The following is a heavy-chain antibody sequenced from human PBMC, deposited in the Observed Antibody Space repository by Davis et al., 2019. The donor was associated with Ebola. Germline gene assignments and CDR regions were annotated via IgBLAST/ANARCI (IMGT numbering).Heavy chain of an antibody. CDR1: GFTFSSYW. D-gene: IGHD2-2*01. CDR2: IKQDGSEK. Sequence: GESLKISCAASGFTFSSYWMSWVRQAPGKGLEWVANIKQDGSEKYYVDSVKGRFTISRDNAKSSLFLQMSSLRAEDTAMYYCARDGLPAALNFWGQGTLVTVSS. V-gene: IGHV3-7*03. J-gene: IGHJ4*02. CDR3: ARDGLPAALNF.